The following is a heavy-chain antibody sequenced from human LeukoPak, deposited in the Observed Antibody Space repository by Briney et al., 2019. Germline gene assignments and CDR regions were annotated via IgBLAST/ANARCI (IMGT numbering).Heavy chain of an antibody. D-gene: IGHD4-17*01. Sequence: GGSLRLSCAASGFTFSSYGMHWVRQAPGKGLEWVAVIWYDGSNKYYADSVKGRFTISRDNSKNTLYLQMNSLRAEDTAVYYCARDIYAAVGDPPLGAFDIWGQGTMVTVSS. CDR2: IWYDGSNK. V-gene: IGHV3-33*01. CDR1: GFTFSSYG. CDR3: ARDIYAAVGDPPLGAFDI. J-gene: IGHJ3*02.